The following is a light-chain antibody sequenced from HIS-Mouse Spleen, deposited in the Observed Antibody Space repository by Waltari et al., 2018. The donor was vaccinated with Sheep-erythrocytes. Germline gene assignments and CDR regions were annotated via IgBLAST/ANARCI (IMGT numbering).Light chain of an antibody. J-gene: IGLJ1*01. V-gene: IGLV2-11*01. CDR3: CSYAGSYNHV. CDR2: DVS. Sequence: QSALTQPRSVSGSPGQSVPISCTGTSSYVGGYNYVSWYQQHPGKAPKLMIYDVSKRPSGVPDRFSGSKSGNTASLTISGLQAEDEADYYCCSYAGSYNHVFANGTKVTVL. CDR1: SSYVGGYNY.